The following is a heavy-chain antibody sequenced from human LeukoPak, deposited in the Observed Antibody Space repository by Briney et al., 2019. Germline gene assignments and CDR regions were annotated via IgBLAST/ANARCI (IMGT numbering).Heavy chain of an antibody. D-gene: IGHD1-26*01. CDR3: ARDKWELLGGDY. Sequence: ASVKVSCKASGYTFSSYGFSWVRQAPGQGLEWMGWISAYNGNTNYAQKLQGRVTMTTDTSTSTAYMELRSLRSDDTAVYYCARDKWELLGGDYWGQGTLVTVSS. CDR2: ISAYNGNT. J-gene: IGHJ4*02. V-gene: IGHV1-18*01. CDR1: GYTFSSYG.